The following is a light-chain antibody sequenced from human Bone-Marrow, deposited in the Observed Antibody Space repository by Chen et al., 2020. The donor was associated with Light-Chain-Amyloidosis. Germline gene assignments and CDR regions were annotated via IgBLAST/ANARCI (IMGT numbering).Light chain of an antibody. J-gene: IGLJ2*01. Sequence: QSALTQPASVSGSPGQSITISCTGTSSDVGSYNLVSWYQQHPGKAPKLMIYEGSKRPSGVSNRFSGSKSGNTASLTISGLQAEDEADYYCCSYAGSSTLVFGGGPKRTVL. CDR2: EGS. CDR1: SSDVGSYNL. CDR3: CSYAGSSTLV. V-gene: IGLV2-23*01.